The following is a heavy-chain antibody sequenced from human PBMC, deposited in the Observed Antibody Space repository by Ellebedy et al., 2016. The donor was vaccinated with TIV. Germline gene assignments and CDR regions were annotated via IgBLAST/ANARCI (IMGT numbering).Heavy chain of an antibody. CDR2: INPSGGDT. CDR3: ARGDKYYYESSDYYYTY. CDR1: GYTFTSYF. D-gene: IGHD3-22*01. Sequence: ASVKVSCKASGYTFTSYFMYWVRQAPGQGLEWMGIINPSGGDTNYAQRFQGRVTMTRDKSTSPGYMELSSPRSEATAVYYCARGDKYYYESSDYYYTYWGQGTLVAVSS. J-gene: IGHJ4*02. V-gene: IGHV1-46*01.